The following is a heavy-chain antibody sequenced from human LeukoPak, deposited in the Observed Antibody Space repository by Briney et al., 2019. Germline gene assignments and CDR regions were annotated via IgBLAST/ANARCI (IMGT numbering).Heavy chain of an antibody. Sequence: SETLSLTCTVSGGSISSGGYYWSWLRQHPGKGLEWIGYIYYSGSTYYNPSLKSRVTISVDTSKNQFSLKLSSVTAADTAVYYCARGVAEGSFDYWGQGTLVTVSS. V-gene: IGHV4-31*03. J-gene: IGHJ4*02. D-gene: IGHD2-21*01. CDR2: IYYSGST. CDR1: GGSISSGGYY. CDR3: ARGVAEGSFDY.